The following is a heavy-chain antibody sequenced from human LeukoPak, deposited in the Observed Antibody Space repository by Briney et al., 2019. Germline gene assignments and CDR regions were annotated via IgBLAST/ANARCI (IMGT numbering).Heavy chain of an antibody. V-gene: IGHV1-46*01. CDR3: ARLRMRPGRGVDP. D-gene: IGHD3-10*01. J-gene: IGHJ5*02. CDR2: INPSAGST. CDR1: GYTFTSYY. Sequence: GASVKVSCKASGYTFTSYYMHWVRQAPGQGLEWMGIINPSAGSTSYAQKFQGRVTMARDTSTSTVYMELSSVRSEDTAVYYCARLRMRPGRGVDPWGQGTLVSVSS.